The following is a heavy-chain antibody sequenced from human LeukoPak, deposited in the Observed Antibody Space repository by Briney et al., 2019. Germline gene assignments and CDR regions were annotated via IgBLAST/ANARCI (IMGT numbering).Heavy chain of an antibody. CDR1: GFTFSSYG. CDR2: ISSSSRTI. V-gene: IGHV3-48*01. CDR3: ARDSDIAVAGYFYYFMDV. D-gene: IGHD6-19*01. J-gene: IGHJ6*03. Sequence: GGSLRLSCAASGFTFSSYGMNWVRQAPGKGLEWVAYISSSSRTIYYADSVKGRFTISRDNAKNSLYLQMNSLRAEDTAVYNCARDSDIAVAGYFYYFMDVWGKGTTVTVSS.